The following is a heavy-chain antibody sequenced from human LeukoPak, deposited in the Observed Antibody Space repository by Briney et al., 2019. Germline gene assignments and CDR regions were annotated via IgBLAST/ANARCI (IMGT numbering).Heavy chain of an antibody. CDR3: AKDRWKVDSGSYSYYYGMDV. D-gene: IGHD1-26*01. V-gene: IGHV3-53*01. Sequence: GGSLRLSCAASGFTVSSNYMSWLRQAPGKGLEWVSVIYSGISTYYADSVKGRFTISRDNSKNTLYLQMNSLRAEDTAVYYCAKDRWKVDSGSYSYYYGMDVWGQGTTVTVSS. CDR1: GFTVSSNY. J-gene: IGHJ6*02. CDR2: IYSGIST.